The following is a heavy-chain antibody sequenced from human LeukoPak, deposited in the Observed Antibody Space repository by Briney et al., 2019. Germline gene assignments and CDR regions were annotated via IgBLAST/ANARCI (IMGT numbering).Heavy chain of an antibody. V-gene: IGHV3-30*02. D-gene: IGHD1-26*01. J-gene: IGHJ6*03. CDR3: ARDKWSGSYRPHYYMDV. Sequence: GGSLRLSCAASGFTFSSYGMHWVRQAPGKGLGWGGCIRDDGSSEYYADSVKGVVTISRDNSKNTLYLQMNSLRAEDTAVYYCARDKWSGSYRPHYYMDVWGKGTTVTVSS. CDR2: IRDDGSSE. CDR1: GFTFSSYG.